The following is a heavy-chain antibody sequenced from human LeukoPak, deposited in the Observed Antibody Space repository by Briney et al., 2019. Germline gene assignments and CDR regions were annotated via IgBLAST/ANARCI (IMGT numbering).Heavy chain of an antibody. D-gene: IGHD6-13*01. CDR2: IYASGST. V-gene: IGHV4-61*09. CDR3: ARTAAVGTDYFDY. CDR1: GGSISSGNNY. J-gene: IGHJ4*02. Sequence: TSETLSLTCTVSGGSISSGNNYWSWIRQPAGKGLEWIGHIYASGSTNYNPSLKSRVTISVDTSKNQFSLKLTSVTAADTAVYYCARTAAVGTDYFDYWGQGTLVTVSS.